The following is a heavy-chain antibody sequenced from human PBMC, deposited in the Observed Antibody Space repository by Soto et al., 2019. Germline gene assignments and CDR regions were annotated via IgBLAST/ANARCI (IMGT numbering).Heavy chain of an antibody. CDR2: IYPGDSDT. D-gene: IGHD5-18*01. Sequence: PGESLKISCKGSGYSFTNYWIGWVRQMPGKGLEWMGIIYPGDSDTRYSPSFQGQVTISADKSISTAYLQWSSLKASDTALYYCARRQGYSSYGMDVWGQGTTVTVSS. CDR3: ARRQGYSSYGMDV. V-gene: IGHV5-51*01. CDR1: GYSFTNYW. J-gene: IGHJ6*02.